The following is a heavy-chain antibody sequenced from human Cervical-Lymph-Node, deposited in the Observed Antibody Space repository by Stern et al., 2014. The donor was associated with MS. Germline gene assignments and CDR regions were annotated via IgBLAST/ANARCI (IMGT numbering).Heavy chain of an antibody. V-gene: IGHV3-33*01. CDR1: GFTFSSYG. CDR3: ARDGYCSGGSCYSYFDS. D-gene: IGHD2-15*01. Sequence: VQLVESGGGVVQPGRSLRLSCAASGFTFSSYGMYWVRQAPGKGLEWVAAIWYDGSHKFCADSVKGRFTISRDNSKNTLYLQMNSLRAEDTAVYYCARDGYCSGGSCYSYFDSWGQGTLVTVSS. J-gene: IGHJ4*02. CDR2: IWYDGSHK.